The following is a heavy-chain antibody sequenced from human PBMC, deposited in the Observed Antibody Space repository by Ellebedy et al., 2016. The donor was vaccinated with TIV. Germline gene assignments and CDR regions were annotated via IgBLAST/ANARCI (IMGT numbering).Heavy chain of an antibody. V-gene: IGHV3-7*01. CDR3: ARDANLWLGEILVDV. CDR2: IKQDGSEK. CDR1: GFTFSSHW. Sequence: GESLKISCAASGFTFSSHWMSWVRQAPGKGLEWVANIKQDGSEKYYVDSVKGRFTISRDNAKNSVYLQMNSLRAEDTAVYYCARDANLWLGEILVDVWGQGTTVTVSS. J-gene: IGHJ6*02. D-gene: IGHD3-10*01.